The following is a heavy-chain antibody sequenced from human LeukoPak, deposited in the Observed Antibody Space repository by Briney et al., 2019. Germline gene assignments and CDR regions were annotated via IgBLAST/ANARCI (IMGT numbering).Heavy chain of an antibody. D-gene: IGHD2-21*02. CDR2: ISYDGSNK. Sequence: GRSMRLSCAASGFTFSSYGMHWVRQAPGKGLEWVAVISYDGSNKYYADSVKGRFTISRDNSKNTLYLQMNSLRAEDTAVYYRARDFGDCLDYWGQGTLVTVSS. V-gene: IGHV3-30*03. J-gene: IGHJ4*02. CDR3: ARDFGDCLDY. CDR1: GFTFSSYG.